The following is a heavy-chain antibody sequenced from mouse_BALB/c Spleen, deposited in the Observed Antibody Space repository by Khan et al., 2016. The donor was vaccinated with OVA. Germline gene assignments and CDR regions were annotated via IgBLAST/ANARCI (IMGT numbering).Heavy chain of an antibody. CDR3: ARVYGGDFDY. J-gene: IGHJ2*01. D-gene: IGHD2-10*02. Sequence: EVQLQESGPGLVKPSQSLSLTCTVTGYSITSDYACNWIRQFPGNKLEWMGYISYSCNTNYNPSLKSRISITRDTSKNQFFLQLNSVTTEDPATNYCARVYGGDFDYWGQGTTLTVSS. CDR2: ISYSCNT. V-gene: IGHV3-2*02. CDR1: GYSITSDYA.